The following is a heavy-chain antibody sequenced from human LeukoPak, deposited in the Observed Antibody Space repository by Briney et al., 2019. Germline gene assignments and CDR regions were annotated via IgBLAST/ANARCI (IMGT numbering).Heavy chain of an antibody. V-gene: IGHV1-2*04. CDR3: ARAAAAGTSHDAFDI. CDR1: GYTFSNYY. Sequence: ASVKVSCKASGYTFSNYYMYWVRQAPGQGLEWMGWINPNSGGTDYAQKFQGWVTMTRDTSISTAYMELSRLRSDDTAVYYCARAAAAGTSHDAFDIWGQGTMVTVSS. D-gene: IGHD6-13*01. J-gene: IGHJ3*02. CDR2: INPNSGGT.